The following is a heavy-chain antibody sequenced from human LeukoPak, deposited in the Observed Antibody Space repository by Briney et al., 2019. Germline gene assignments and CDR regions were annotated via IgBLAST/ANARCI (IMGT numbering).Heavy chain of an antibody. CDR1: GGSFSGYY. CDR3: ARGRGYYYGSGSYWVI. V-gene: IGHV4-34*01. D-gene: IGHD3-10*01. Sequence: PPETLSLTCAVYGGSFSGYYWSWIRQPPGKGLEWIGEINHSGSTNYNPSLKSRVTISVDTSKNQFSLKLSSVTAADTAVYYCARGRGYYYGSGSYWVIWGQGTMVTVSS. J-gene: IGHJ3*02. CDR2: INHSGST.